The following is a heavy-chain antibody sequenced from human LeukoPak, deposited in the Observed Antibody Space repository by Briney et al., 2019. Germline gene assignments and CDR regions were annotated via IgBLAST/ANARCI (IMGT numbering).Heavy chain of an antibody. CDR2: IYRTGTT. CDR1: GYSIGNGYF. J-gene: IGHJ4*02. CDR3: ARAVGTSRNFFDY. D-gene: IGHD4-23*01. Sequence: SETLSLTCTVSGYSIGNGYFWGWIRQPPGKGLEWIGNIYRTGTTFYNPSLQSRVSMSVDTSKNTFSLNLKSVTAADTAVYYCARAVGTSRNFFDYWGQGTLVTVSS. V-gene: IGHV4-38-2*02.